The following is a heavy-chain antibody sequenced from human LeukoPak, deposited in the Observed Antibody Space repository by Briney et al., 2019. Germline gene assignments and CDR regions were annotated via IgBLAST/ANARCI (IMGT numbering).Heavy chain of an antibody. J-gene: IGHJ4*02. CDR2: IYYSGST. Sequence: PSETLSLTCTVSGGSISSYYWSWIRQPPGKGLEWIGYIYYSGSTNYNPSLKSRVTISVDTSKNQFSLKLSSVTAADTAVYYCAGGGDIVGATGFDYWGQGTLVTVSS. D-gene: IGHD1-26*01. CDR1: GGSISSYY. CDR3: AGGGDIVGATGFDY. V-gene: IGHV4-59*08.